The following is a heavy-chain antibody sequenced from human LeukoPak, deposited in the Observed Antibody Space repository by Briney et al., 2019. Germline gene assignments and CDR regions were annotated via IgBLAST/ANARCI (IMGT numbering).Heavy chain of an antibody. J-gene: IGHJ4*01. Sequence: GGSLRLSCAASGFTFSSYSMNWVRQAPGKGLEWVSYISSSSSTIYYADSVKGRFTISRDNAKNSLYLQMNSLRAEDTAVYYCASGLLYSGPVYWGHGTLVTVSS. CDR1: GFTFSSYS. D-gene: IGHD2-2*02. CDR3: ASGLLYSGPVY. CDR2: ISSSSSTI. V-gene: IGHV3-48*01.